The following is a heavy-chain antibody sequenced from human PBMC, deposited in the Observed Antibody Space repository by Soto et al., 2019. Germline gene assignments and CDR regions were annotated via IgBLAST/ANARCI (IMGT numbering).Heavy chain of an antibody. CDR2: IQYSGSI. J-gene: IGHJ4*01. D-gene: IGHD6-13*01. Sequence: QVQLQESGPGLVKPSGTLSLTCTVSGVSINNGNDYWTWIRQHPAKGLEWMGHIQYSGSIHYKPSHISRVTMSVDTSKDQLALELSSATVADTAVYYCGSGTDLYKSGFWGHGSLVTVSS. CDR1: GVSINNGNDY. V-gene: IGHV4-31*03. CDR3: GSGTDLYKSGF.